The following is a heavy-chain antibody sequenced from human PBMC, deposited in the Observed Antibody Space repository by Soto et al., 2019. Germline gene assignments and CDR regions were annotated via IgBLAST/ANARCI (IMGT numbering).Heavy chain of an antibody. D-gene: IGHD6-6*01. CDR2: IYPGDSDT. CDR1: GYSFASYW. V-gene: IGHV5-51*01. Sequence: GESLKISCQGSGYSFASYWIGWVRQMPGKDLEWMGIIYPGDSDTRYSPSFQGQVTISADKSLRTAYLQWTSLKASDTALYYCARTRSFTLGFYYDGMDVWGQGTTVTVPS. CDR3: ARTRSFTLGFYYDGMDV. J-gene: IGHJ6*02.